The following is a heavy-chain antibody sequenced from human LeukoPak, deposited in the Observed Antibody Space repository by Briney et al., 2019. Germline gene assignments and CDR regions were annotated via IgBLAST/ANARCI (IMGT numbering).Heavy chain of an antibody. CDR1: GFTFSSYW. J-gene: IGHJ3*02. Sequence: GGSLRLSCAASGFTFSSYWMSWVRQAPGKGLEWVANIKQDGSEKYYVDSVKGRFTISRDNAKNSLYLQMNSLRAEDTAVYYCARDVNPRLVNYYDGSGYYFDGFDIWGQGTLVTVSS. D-gene: IGHD3-22*01. CDR2: IKQDGSEK. CDR3: ARDVNPRLVNYYDGSGYYFDGFDI. V-gene: IGHV3-7*01.